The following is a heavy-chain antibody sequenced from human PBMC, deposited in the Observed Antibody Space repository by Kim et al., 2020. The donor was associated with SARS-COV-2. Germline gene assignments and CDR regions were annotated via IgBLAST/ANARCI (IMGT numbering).Heavy chain of an antibody. Sequence: GGSLRLSCIGSGLTFSSYGMHWVRQAPGKGLEWVAFIWYDGSNKYYADSVKDRFTISRDNSKNTLFLQMKGLRVEDTAMYYCVRGPPGYCGGGSCQSMNYWGQGTLVTVSS. D-gene: IGHD2-15*01. CDR2: IWYDGSNK. CDR3: VRGPPGYCGGGSCQSMNY. V-gene: IGHV3-33*08. J-gene: IGHJ4*02. CDR1: GLTFSSYG.